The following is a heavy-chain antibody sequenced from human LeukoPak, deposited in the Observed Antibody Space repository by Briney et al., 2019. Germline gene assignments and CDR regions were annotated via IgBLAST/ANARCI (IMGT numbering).Heavy chain of an antibody. CDR2: INPSGGST. CDR1: GYTFTSYY. D-gene: IGHD5-18*01. V-gene: IGHV1-46*01. Sequence: GASVKVSCKASGYTFTSYYMHWVRQAPGQGLEWMGIINPSGGSTSYAQKFQGRVTMTRDTSTSTVYMELSSLTSEDTAFYYCARDVGTAMVRILPINHFGMDVWGQGTTVTVSS. J-gene: IGHJ6*02. CDR3: ARDVGTAMVRILPINHFGMDV.